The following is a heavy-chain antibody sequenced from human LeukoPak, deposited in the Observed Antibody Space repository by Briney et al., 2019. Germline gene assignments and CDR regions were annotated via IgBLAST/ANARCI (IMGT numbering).Heavy chain of an antibody. CDR1: GGSISSGSYY. D-gene: IGHD3-3*01. J-gene: IGHJ4*02. V-gene: IGHV4-61*02. Sequence: TLSLTCTVSGGSISSGSYYWSWIRQPAGKGLEWIGRICTSGSTNYTPSLKSRVTISVDTSKNQFSLKLSSVTAADTAVYYCARAGWSGYLGAIDYWGQGTLVTVSS. CDR3: ARAGWSGYLGAIDY. CDR2: ICTSGST.